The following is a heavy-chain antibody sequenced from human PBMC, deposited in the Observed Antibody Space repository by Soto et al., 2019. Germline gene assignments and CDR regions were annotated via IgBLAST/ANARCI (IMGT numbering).Heavy chain of an antibody. Sequence: GASVKVSCKASGGTFSSYAISWVRQAPGQGLEWMGGIIPIFGTANYAQKFQGRVTITADESTSTAYMELSSLRSEDTAVYYCASTLRFLEWLLEDYYGMDVWGQGTTVTVSS. D-gene: IGHD3-3*01. CDR1: GGTFSSYA. CDR2: IIPIFGTA. CDR3: ASTLRFLEWLLEDYYGMDV. J-gene: IGHJ6*02. V-gene: IGHV1-69*13.